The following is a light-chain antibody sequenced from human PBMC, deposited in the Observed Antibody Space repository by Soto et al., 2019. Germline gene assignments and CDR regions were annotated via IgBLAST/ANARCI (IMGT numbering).Light chain of an antibody. CDR2: DAS. Sequence: EIVLTQSPATLSLSPGERATLSCRASQSVSSYLAWYQQKPGQAPRLLIYDASNTATGIPARFSGGGSGTDFTLTISSLEPDDFAVYYCQQRSNWRFTFGPGTKVDIK. J-gene: IGKJ3*01. CDR3: QQRSNWRFT. CDR1: QSVSSY. V-gene: IGKV3-11*01.